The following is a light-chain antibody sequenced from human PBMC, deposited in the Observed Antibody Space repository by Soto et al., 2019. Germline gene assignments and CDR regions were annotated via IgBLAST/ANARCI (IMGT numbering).Light chain of an antibody. CDR2: KDS. Sequence: SYELTQPPSVSVSPGQTARITCSGDALPKQYVYWYLQKPGQAPVLVIYKDSERPSGIPERFSGSSSGTTVTLTISGVQAEDQADYYCQSADISATYEGYVVFGGGTKLTVL. CDR3: QSADISATYEGYVV. V-gene: IGLV3-25*03. CDR1: ALPKQY. J-gene: IGLJ2*01.